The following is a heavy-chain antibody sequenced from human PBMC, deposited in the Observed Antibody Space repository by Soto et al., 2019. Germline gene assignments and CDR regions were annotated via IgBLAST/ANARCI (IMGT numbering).Heavy chain of an antibody. J-gene: IGHJ3*01. Sequence: VGSLRLSGAALGFTVSGKRYVAWVRQGPGKGLEWISALYDVDGTFYADSVKGRFTTSSDSSKTTVYLQMNGLRPDDTAVYYCASWHEREHAYDVWGRGTTVTVSS. CDR3: ASWHEREHAYDV. V-gene: IGHV3-53*01. CDR1: GFTVSGKRY. CDR2: LYDVDGT. D-gene: IGHD1-1*01.